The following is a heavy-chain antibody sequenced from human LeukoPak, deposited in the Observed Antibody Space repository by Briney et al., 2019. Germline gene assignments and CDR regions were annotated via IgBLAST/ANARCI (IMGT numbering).Heavy chain of an antibody. CDR1: GGSISSYY. V-gene: IGHV4-4*09. J-gene: IGHJ4*02. CDR3: ARLYSGYNYYFNY. CDR2: IHGTGST. D-gene: IGHD5-12*01. Sequence: PSETLSLTCTVSGGSISSYYWTWIRQPPGMGLEWIGYIHGTGSTNYNPSLQSRVTISVDTSKNQFSLRLSSVTATDTAVYYCARLYSGYNYYFNYWGQGTLVTVSS.